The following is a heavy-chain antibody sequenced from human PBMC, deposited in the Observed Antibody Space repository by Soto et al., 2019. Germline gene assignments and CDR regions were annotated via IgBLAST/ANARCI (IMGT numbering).Heavy chain of an antibody. J-gene: IGHJ3*02. V-gene: IGHV4-30-4*02. D-gene: IGHD3-9*01. CDR1: GGSISGGNNY. Sequence: PSDTLSLTCTVSGGSISGGNNYLSWIRQPPGKGLEWIGNIYYSGSTSYNPSLKSRATISVDTSKNQFSLNLRSVTAADTAVYYCARVLRYFDWLLYRLGAFDIWGQGTMVTVSS. CDR3: ARVLRYFDWLLYRLGAFDI. CDR2: IYYSGST.